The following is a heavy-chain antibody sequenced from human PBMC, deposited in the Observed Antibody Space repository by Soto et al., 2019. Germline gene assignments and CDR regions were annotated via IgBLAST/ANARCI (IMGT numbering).Heavy chain of an antibody. Sequence: ASVKVPCKASGYTFTSYDINWVRQATGQGLEWMGWMNPNSGNTGYAQKFQGRVTMTRNTSISTAYMELSSLRSEDTAVYYFARVSYYYGSGSYSSGVGFDPWGQGILVTVSS. CDR1: GYTFTSYD. CDR3: ARVSYYYGSGSYSSGVGFDP. J-gene: IGHJ5*02. D-gene: IGHD3-10*01. CDR2: MNPNSGNT. V-gene: IGHV1-8*01.